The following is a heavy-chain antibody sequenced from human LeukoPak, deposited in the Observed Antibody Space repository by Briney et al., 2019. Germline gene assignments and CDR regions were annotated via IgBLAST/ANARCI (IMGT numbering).Heavy chain of an antibody. CDR3: AKKGYSSGKTDAFDI. Sequence: GRSLRLSCEASGFTFTSYAIHWVRQAPGTGLEWVAVISSDGSNKYYADSVKGRFTISRDNSKNTLYLQMSSLRAEDTAIYYCAKKGYSSGKTDAFDIWGQGTMVTVSS. CDR1: GFTFTSYA. J-gene: IGHJ3*02. D-gene: IGHD6-19*01. CDR2: ISSDGSNK. V-gene: IGHV3-30-3*02.